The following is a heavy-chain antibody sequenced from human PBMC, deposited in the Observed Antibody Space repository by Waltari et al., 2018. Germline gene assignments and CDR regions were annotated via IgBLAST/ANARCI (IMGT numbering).Heavy chain of an antibody. Sequence: QVQLQQWGAGLLKPSETLSLTCAVYGGSFSGYYWTSTRQPPGKGLEWIGEINHSGSTNYNPSLKSRVTISVDTSKNQFSLKLSSVTAADTAVYYCARVRYYIGWFDPWGQGTLVTVSS. CDR1: GGSFSGYY. CDR3: ARVRYYIGWFDP. D-gene: IGHD1-26*01. J-gene: IGHJ5*02. V-gene: IGHV4-34*01. CDR2: INHSGST.